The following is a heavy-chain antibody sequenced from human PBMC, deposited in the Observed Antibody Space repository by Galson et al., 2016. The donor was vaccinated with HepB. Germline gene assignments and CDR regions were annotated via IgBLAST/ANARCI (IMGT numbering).Heavy chain of an antibody. Sequence: SLRLSCAASGFTLNSFGMHWVRQAPGKGLGWVAGIGYEGSNKYYGDSVKGRLTISRDNSKNTQYLQMNSLRAEDTAIYYCAREAPIAATGANDCWGQGTQVTVSS. CDR2: IGYEGSNK. CDR1: GFTLNSFG. CDR3: AREAPIAATGANDC. J-gene: IGHJ4*02. D-gene: IGHD6-13*01. V-gene: IGHV3-33*01.